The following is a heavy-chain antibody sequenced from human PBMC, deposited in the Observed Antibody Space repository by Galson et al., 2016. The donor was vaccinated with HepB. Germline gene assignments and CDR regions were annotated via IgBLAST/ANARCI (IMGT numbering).Heavy chain of an antibody. D-gene: IGHD3/OR15-3a*01. CDR1: GFTFSSST. J-gene: IGHJ6*02. CDR3: AAWTESRPYYYNMDV. Sequence: QSGAEVKKPGASVKVSCTASGFTFSSSTVQWVRQARGQRFEWIGWIGVGSGDISYAQKFQERVTITSDTSTSTAYMELSSLRSEDTAVYYCAAWTESRPYYYNMDVWGQGTTVTVSS. CDR2: IGVGSGDI. V-gene: IGHV1-58*01.